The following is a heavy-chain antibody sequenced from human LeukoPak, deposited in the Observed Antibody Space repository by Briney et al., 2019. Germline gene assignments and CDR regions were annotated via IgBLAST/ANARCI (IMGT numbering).Heavy chain of an antibody. J-gene: IGHJ4*02. Sequence: SETLSLTCAVYGGSFSGYYWSWIRQPPGKGLEWIGEINHSGSTNYNPSLKSRVTISVDTSKNQFSLKLSSVTAADTAVYYCARLMVYYYDSTGYFDYWGQGTLVTVSP. CDR3: ARLMVYYYDSTGYFDY. CDR2: INHSGST. CDR1: GGSFSGYY. D-gene: IGHD3-22*01. V-gene: IGHV4-34*01.